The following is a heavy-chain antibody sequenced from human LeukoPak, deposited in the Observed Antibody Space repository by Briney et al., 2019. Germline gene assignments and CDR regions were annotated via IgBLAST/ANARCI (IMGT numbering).Heavy chain of an antibody. CDR1: GFTFSSYA. J-gene: IGHJ4*02. D-gene: IGHD3-22*01. Sequence: HSGGSLRLSCAASGFTFSSYAMSWVRQARGRGREWVSSISGSGGSTYYADSVKGRFTISRDNSKNTLYLQVNSLRAEDTAVYYCAKITMIVVVITYDPFFDYWGQGTLVTVSS. V-gene: IGHV3-23*01. CDR3: AKITMIVVVITYDPFFDY. CDR2: ISGSGGST.